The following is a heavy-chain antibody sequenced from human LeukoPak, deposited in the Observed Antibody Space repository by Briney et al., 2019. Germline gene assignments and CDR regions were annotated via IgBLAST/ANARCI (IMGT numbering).Heavy chain of an antibody. Sequence: PGGSLRLSCAASGFAFSSYEMNWVRQAPGKGLEWVSYISSSGSTIYYADSVKGRFTISRDNSKNSLYLQMNSLRAEDTAVYYCARDQDWNDRGGLDYWGQGTLVIVSS. V-gene: IGHV3-48*03. CDR3: ARDQDWNDRGGLDY. CDR2: ISSSGSTI. D-gene: IGHD1-1*01. CDR1: GFAFSSYE. J-gene: IGHJ4*02.